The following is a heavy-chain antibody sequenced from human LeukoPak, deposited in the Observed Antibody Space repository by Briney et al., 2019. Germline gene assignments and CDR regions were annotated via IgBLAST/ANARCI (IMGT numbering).Heavy chain of an antibody. Sequence: ASVKVSCKASRYTFTDYYIHWLRQAPGQGLEWMGWINPDSGGTNYAQKFQGRVTMTRDTSISTVYMELSRLRSDDTAVYYCARGGWVRGVITRTRLDYWGQGTLVTVSS. CDR2: INPDSGGT. CDR1: RYTFTDYY. CDR3: ARGGWVRGVITRTRLDY. D-gene: IGHD3-10*01. J-gene: IGHJ4*02. V-gene: IGHV1-2*02.